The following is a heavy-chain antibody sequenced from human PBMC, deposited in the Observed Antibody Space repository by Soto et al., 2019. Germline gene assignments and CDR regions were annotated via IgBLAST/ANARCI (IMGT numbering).Heavy chain of an antibody. V-gene: IGHV1-24*01. CDR3: ATVHVSARPSYYYYMDV. J-gene: IGHJ6*03. CDR2: FDPEDGET. D-gene: IGHD6-6*01. CDR1: GYTLTELS. Sequence: ASVKVSCKVSGYTLTELSMHWVRQAPGKGLEWMGGFDPEDGETIYAQKFQGRVTMTEDTSTDTAYMELSSLRSEDTAVYYCATVHVSARPSYYYYMDVWGKGTTVTVSS.